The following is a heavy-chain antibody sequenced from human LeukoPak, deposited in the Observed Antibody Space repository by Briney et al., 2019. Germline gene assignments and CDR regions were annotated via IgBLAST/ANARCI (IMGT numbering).Heavy chain of an antibody. D-gene: IGHD6-19*01. Sequence: GRSLRPSCAASGFTFSSYGMHWVRQAPGKGLEWVAVISYDGSNKYYADSVKGRFTISRDNSENTLCLQMNSLRAEDTAVYYCAKDDASSGLFDYWGQGTLVTVSS. CDR1: GFTFSSYG. J-gene: IGHJ4*02. CDR2: ISYDGSNK. V-gene: IGHV3-30*18. CDR3: AKDDASSGLFDY.